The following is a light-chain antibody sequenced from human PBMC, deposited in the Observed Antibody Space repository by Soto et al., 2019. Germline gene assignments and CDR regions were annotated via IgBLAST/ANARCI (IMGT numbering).Light chain of an antibody. CDR1: QSVSSSY. V-gene: IGKV3-20*01. Sequence: EIVLTQSPATLSLSPGERATLSCRASQSVSSSYLAWYQQKPGQAPRLLIYGASSRATGIPDRFSGSGSGTDFTLTISRLEPEDFTVYHCQQYGDSPWTFGQGTKVDI. CDR3: QQYGDSPWT. J-gene: IGKJ1*01. CDR2: GAS.